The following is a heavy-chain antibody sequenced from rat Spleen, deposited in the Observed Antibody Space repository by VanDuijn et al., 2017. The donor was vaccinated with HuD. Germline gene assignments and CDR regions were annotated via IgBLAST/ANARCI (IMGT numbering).Heavy chain of an antibody. CDR2: IWSEGIT. CDR1: GLSLLSNG. Sequence: QVQLQESGPGLVQPSQTLSLTCTVSGLSLLSNGVSWIRQVPGKGLEWMGVIWSEGITDYNSAIKSRLSISRDTSKSQVFLQMNGMQTEDTAIYFCTREGYNNWGAFAYWGQGTLVTVSS. V-gene: IGHV2-47*01. D-gene: IGHD1-10*01. J-gene: IGHJ3*01. CDR3: TREGYNNWGAFAY.